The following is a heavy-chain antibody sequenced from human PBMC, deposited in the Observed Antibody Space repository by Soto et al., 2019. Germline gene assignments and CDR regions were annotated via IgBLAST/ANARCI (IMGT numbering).Heavy chain of an antibody. CDR2: IYYSGST. Sequence: SETLSLTCTVSAGSLSSYYWSWIRQPPGKGLEWIGYIYYSGSTNYNPSLKSRVTISVDTSKNQFSLKLSSVTAADTAVYYCAREYTTTGTTALDIWGQGTMVTVS. CDR3: AREYTTTGTTALDI. V-gene: IGHV4-59*01. CDR1: AGSLSSYY. D-gene: IGHD1-1*01. J-gene: IGHJ3*02.